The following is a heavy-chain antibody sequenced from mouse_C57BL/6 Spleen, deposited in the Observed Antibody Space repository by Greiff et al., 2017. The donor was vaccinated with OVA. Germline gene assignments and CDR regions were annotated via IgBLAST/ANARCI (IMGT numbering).Heavy chain of an antibody. CDR3: SYYRGYFDV. CDR2: IDPSDSYT. Sequence: QVQLKQPGAELVMPGASVKLSCKASGYTFTSYWMHWVKQRPGQGLEWIGEIDPSDSYTNYNQKFKGKSTLTVDKSSSTAYMQLSSLTSEDSAVYYCSYYRGYFDVWGTGTTVTVSS. J-gene: IGHJ1*03. D-gene: IGHD2-14*01. V-gene: IGHV1-69*01. CDR1: GYTFTSYW.